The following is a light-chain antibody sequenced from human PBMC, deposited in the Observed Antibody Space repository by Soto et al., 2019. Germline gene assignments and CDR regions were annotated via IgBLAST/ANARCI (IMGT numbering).Light chain of an antibody. CDR2: VNN. J-gene: IGLJ1*01. CDR1: GSTSD. CDR3: QSFDSSLSALYV. Sequence: QSVLTQPPSVSGAPGQMVTISCIGSTSDVHWYQHLPGTAPKLLIYVNNNRPSGVPDRFSGSKSGTSASLAITGLQAEDEADYYCQSFDSSLSALYVVGTGTKVTVL. V-gene: IGLV1-40*01.